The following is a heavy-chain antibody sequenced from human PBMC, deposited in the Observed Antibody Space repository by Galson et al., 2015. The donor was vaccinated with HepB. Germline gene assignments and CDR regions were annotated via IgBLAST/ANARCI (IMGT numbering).Heavy chain of an antibody. D-gene: IGHD3-9*01. J-gene: IGHJ3*02. CDR2: ISAYNGNT. Sequence: SVKVSCKASGYTFTSYGISWVRQAPGQGLEWMGWISAYNGNTNYAQKLQGRVTMTTDTSTSTAYMELRSLRSDDTAVYYCAAGGLRYFDWSPALGAFDIWGQGTMVTVSS. CDR1: GYTFTSYG. CDR3: AAGGLRYFDWSPALGAFDI. V-gene: IGHV1-18*01.